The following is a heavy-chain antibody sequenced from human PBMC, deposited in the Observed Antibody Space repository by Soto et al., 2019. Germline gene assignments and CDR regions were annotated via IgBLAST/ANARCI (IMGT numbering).Heavy chain of an antibody. CDR1: GDSVSINSAA. V-gene: IGHV6-1*01. Sequence: SQTLSLTCAISGDSVSINSAAWNWIRQSPSRGLEWLGRTYYRSKWYNDYAVSVKSRITINPDTSKNQFSLQLNSVTPEDTAVYYCARGGWDCSSASCYHYYYYMDVGGKGTTVTVFS. D-gene: IGHD2-2*01. J-gene: IGHJ6*03. CDR2: TYYRSKWYN. CDR3: ARGGWDCSSASCYHYYYYMDV.